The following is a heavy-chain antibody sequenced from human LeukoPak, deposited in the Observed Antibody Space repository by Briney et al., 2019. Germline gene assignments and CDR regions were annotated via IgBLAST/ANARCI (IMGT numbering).Heavy chain of an antibody. CDR1: GGSFTNYY. CDR2: INHSGST. J-gene: IGHJ4*02. D-gene: IGHD2-15*01. CDR3: ASSRSYCSGGSCYSTPSVN. Sequence: PSETLSLTCAVYGGSFTNYYWSWIRQPPGKGLEWIGEINHSGSTKYNPSLKSRVTISVDTSKNQFSLKLSSVTAADTAVYYCASSRSYCSGGSCYSTPSVNWGQGTLVTVSS. V-gene: IGHV4-34*01.